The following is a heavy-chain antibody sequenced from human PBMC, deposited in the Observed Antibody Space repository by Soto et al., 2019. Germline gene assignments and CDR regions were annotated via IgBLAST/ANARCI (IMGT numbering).Heavy chain of an antibody. J-gene: IGHJ4*02. Sequence: SLKVSCKASGGTFSSYAISWVRQAPGQGLEWMGGIIPIFGTANYAQKFQGRVTITADESTSTAYMELSSLRSEDTAVYYCARDLGYGSYFDYWGQGTLVTVSS. CDR2: IIPIFGTA. CDR1: GGTFSSYA. D-gene: IGHD3-10*01. V-gene: IGHV1-69*13. CDR3: ARDLGYGSYFDY.